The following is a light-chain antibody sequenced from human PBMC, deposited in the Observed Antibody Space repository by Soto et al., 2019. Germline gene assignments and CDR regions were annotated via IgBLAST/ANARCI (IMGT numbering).Light chain of an antibody. J-gene: IGKJ5*01. V-gene: IGKV3-11*01. CDR2: DAS. CDR1: QSVSNQ. Sequence: EIVLTQSPVTVSLTPGERATLSCRASQSVSNQLAWYQQKPGQAPRLLIYDASRRVTGTPPRFSGSGSGTDFTLTLSSLEPEDFAVYYCQQRAGSSTFGQGTRLENK. CDR3: QQRAGSST.